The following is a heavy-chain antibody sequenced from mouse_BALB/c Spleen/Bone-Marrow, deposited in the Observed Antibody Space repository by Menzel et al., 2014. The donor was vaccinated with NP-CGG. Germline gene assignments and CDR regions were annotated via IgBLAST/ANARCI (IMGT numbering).Heavy chain of an antibody. CDR2: IDPANGNT. CDR3: ARNGNDGAWFAY. CDR1: GFNIKDTS. D-gene: IGHD2-2*01. Sequence: VQLQQSGAELVKPGASVKLSCTASGFNIKDTSMHWVKQSPEQGLEWIGRIDPANGNTKYDPKFQGKATITADTSSNTAYLQLSSLTSEDTAVYYCARNGNDGAWFAYWGQGTLVTVSA. J-gene: IGHJ3*01. V-gene: IGHV14-3*02.